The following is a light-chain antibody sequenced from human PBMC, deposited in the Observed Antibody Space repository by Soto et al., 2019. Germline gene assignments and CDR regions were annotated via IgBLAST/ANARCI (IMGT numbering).Light chain of an antibody. V-gene: IGKV3-20*01. CDR2: GAS. CDR3: QQYGSSSIT. J-gene: IGKJ5*01. Sequence: IVLTQSPGTLSLSPGERATLSCRASQSVSSSYLAWYQQEPGQTPRLLIYGASSRATGIPDRFTGSGSGTDFTLIVSRLEPEDFAVYYCQQYGSSSITFGQGTRLEIK. CDR1: QSVSSSY.